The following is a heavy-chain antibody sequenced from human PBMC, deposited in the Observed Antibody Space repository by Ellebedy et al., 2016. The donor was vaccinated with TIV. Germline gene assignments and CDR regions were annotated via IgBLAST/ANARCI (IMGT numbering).Heavy chain of an antibody. CDR1: GFTFSSYS. CDR2: ISSSSSYI. CDR3: ASWVPNYYYMDV. J-gene: IGHJ6*03. V-gene: IGHV3-21*01. Sequence: GESLKISXAASGFTFSSYSMNWVRQAPGKGLEWVSSISSSSSYIYYADSVKGRFTISRDNAKNSLYLQMNSLRAEDTAVYYCASWVPNYYYMDVWGKGTTVTVSS. D-gene: IGHD3-16*01.